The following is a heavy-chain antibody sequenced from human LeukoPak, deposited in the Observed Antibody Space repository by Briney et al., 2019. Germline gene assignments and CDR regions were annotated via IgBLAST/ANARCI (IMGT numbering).Heavy chain of an antibody. D-gene: IGHD6-19*01. Sequence: GGSLRLSCAASGFTFGSYAMCWVRQAPGQGLEWVSAISGSGGSTYYADSVKGRFTISRDNSKNTLYLQMNSLRAEDTAVYYCAKGRGLSGWDYWGQGTLVTVSS. CDR2: ISGSGGST. J-gene: IGHJ4*02. V-gene: IGHV3-23*01. CDR1: GFTFGSYA. CDR3: AKGRGLSGWDY.